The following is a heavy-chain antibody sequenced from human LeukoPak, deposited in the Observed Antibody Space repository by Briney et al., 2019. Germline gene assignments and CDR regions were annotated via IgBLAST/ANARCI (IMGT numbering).Heavy chain of an antibody. CDR3: ARVGSLYDFWSGKYYRYYYYMDV. V-gene: IGHV3-74*01. CDR2: INSDGSST. D-gene: IGHD3-3*01. Sequence: GGSLRLSCAASRFTFSTYWMHWVRQAPGKGLVWVSRINSDGSSTAYADSVKGRFTISRDNAKNTLYLQMDSLRAEDTAMYYCARVGSLYDFWSGKYYRYYYYMDVWGKGTTVTVSS. J-gene: IGHJ6*03. CDR1: RFTFSTYW.